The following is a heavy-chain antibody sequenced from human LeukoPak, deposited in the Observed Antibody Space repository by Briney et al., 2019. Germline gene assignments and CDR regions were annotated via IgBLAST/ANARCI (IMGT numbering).Heavy chain of an antibody. CDR1: GDSVSNKNAA. CDR2: TYYRSEWHT. J-gene: IGHJ5*02. V-gene: IGHV6-1*01. D-gene: IGHD1-26*01. CDR3: ASGWALS. Sequence: PSQTLSLTCAVSGDSVSNKNAAWNWIRQSPSRGLKWLGRTYYRSEWHTDYAFSVKGRITINADTSKNQFSLQLGYVTPEDTAVYYCASGWALSWGQGTLVTVSS.